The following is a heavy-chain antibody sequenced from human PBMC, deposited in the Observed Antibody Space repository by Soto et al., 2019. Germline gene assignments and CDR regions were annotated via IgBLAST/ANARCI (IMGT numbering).Heavy chain of an antibody. J-gene: IGHJ5*02. Sequence: SGPTLVNPTQTLTLTCTFSGFSLSTSGMCVSWIRQPPGKALEWLALIDWDDDKYYSTSLKTRLTISKDTSKNQVVLTMTNMDPVDTATYFYVRLRRRLSDGRLWPPSGWFDPCGQGTLGTVS. D-gene: IGHD2-21*01. CDR3: VRLRRRLSDGRLWPPSGWFDP. CDR1: GFSLSTSGMC. CDR2: IDWDDDK. V-gene: IGHV2-70*01.